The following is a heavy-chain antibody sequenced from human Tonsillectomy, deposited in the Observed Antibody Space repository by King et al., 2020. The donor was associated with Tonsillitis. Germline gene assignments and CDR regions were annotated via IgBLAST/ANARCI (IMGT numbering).Heavy chain of an antibody. CDR3: AKHATYDSSCYYQRFYY. V-gene: IGHV3-9*01. D-gene: IGHD3-22*01. CDR1: GFTFDDYA. J-gene: IGHJ4*02. CDR2: ISWNSGSI. Sequence: VQLVESGGGLVQPGRSLRLSCAASGFTFDDYAMHWVRQAPGKGLEWVSGISWNSGSIGYADSVKGRFTICRGTARNSLYLQMNSLRPEDTALYYCAKHATYDSSCYYQRFYYWGQGTLVTVSS.